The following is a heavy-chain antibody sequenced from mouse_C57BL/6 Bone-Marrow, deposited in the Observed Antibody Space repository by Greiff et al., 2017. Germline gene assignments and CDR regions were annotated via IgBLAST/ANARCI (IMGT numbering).Heavy chain of an antibody. Sequence: VQLQQSGAELARPGASVKMSCKASGYTFTSYTMHWVKQRPGQGLEWIGYINPSIGYTKSNQKFKVKATVTADKSSSSAYMQLNSLTSEDSALYYCARNYGSSYYLYYWGQGTTLTVSS. CDR3: ARNYGSSYYLYY. CDR2: INPSIGYT. J-gene: IGHJ2*01. V-gene: IGHV1-4*01. D-gene: IGHD1-1*01. CDR1: GYTFTSYT.